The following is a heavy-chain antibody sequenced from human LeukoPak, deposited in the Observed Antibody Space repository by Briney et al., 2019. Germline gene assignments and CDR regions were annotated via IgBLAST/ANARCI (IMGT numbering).Heavy chain of an antibody. J-gene: IGHJ4*02. CDR3: ARGTYDSSGYHFDY. V-gene: IGHV4-59*01. CDR2: IYYSGST. Sequence: PPETLSLTCTVSGGSISSYYWSWIRQPPGKGLEWIGYIYYSGSTNYNPSLKSRVTIPVDTSKHQFSLRLSSVTAADTAVYYCARGTYDSSGYHFDYWGQGTLVTVSS. D-gene: IGHD3-22*01. CDR1: GGSISSYY.